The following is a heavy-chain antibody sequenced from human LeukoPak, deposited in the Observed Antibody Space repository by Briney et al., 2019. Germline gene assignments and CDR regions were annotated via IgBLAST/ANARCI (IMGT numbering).Heavy chain of an antibody. CDR2: IYTSGST. D-gene: IGHD5-12*01. Sequence: SQTLSFTCSVSGDSIRSGTYYWSWIRQPAGKGLEWIGRIYTSGSTSYNPSLKSRVTISVDTSKNQFSLKLTSVTAADTAVYYCARGGGATRIDYWGQGTMVTVSS. V-gene: IGHV4-61*02. CDR1: GDSIRSGTYY. J-gene: IGHJ4*02. CDR3: ARGGGATRIDY.